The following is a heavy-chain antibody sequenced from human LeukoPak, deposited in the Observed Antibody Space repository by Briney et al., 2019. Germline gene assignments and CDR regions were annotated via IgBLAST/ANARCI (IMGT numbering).Heavy chain of an antibody. J-gene: IGHJ2*01. Sequence: SQTLSLTCTVSGGSISSGSYYWSWIRQPAGKGLEWIGRIYTSGSTNYNPSLKSRVTIAVDTSKNQFSLKLSSVAAADTAVYYCARLRGYGGWYFDLWGRGTLVTVSS. CDR3: ARLRGYGGWYFDL. CDR2: IYTSGST. CDR1: GGSISSGSYY. V-gene: IGHV4-61*02. D-gene: IGHD3-16*01.